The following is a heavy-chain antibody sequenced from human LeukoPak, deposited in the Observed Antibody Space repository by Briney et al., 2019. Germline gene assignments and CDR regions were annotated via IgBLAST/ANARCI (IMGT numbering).Heavy chain of an antibody. CDR1: GGSISSHY. V-gene: IGHV4-59*11. Sequence: SETLSLTCTVSGGSISSHYWSWIRQPPGKGLEWIGYIYYSGSTIYNPSLKSRVTISVDTSKNQFPLKLSSVTAADTAMYYCARVSEGDGYNFHHGYFDFWGQGILVTVSS. J-gene: IGHJ4*02. D-gene: IGHD5-24*01. CDR3: ARVSEGDGYNFHHGYFDF. CDR2: IYYSGST.